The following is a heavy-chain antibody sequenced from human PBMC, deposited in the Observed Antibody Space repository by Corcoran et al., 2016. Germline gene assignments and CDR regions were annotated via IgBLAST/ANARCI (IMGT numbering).Heavy chain of an antibody. J-gene: IGHJ4*02. CDR3: AAYDIEPRNYFNC. D-gene: IGHD3-9*01. CDR2: IKSKVEGGTT. V-gene: IGHV3-15*07. Sequence: EVKLVESGGDLVQPGGSLRLSCTASGFTLTNAWMNWVRQAPEKELEWVARIKSKVEGGTTDDAAPVKGRFTISRDGSKNTLFLQMNSLQTECTAVYYGAAYDIEPRNYFNCWGQGTLFTVSS. CDR1: GFTLTNAW.